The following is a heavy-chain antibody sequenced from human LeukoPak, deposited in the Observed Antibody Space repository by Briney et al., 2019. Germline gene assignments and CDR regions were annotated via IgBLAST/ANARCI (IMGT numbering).Heavy chain of an antibody. CDR3: ARDRYSSGSLDY. V-gene: IGHV4-61*02. CDR1: GGSISSSSYY. CDR2: IYTSGST. J-gene: IGHJ4*02. D-gene: IGHD6-19*01. Sequence: SSETLSLTCTVSGGSISSSSYYWSWIRQPAGKGLEWIGRIYTSGSTNYNPSLKSRVTISVDTSKNQFSLKLSSVTAADTAVYYCARDRYSSGSLDYWGQGTLVTVSS.